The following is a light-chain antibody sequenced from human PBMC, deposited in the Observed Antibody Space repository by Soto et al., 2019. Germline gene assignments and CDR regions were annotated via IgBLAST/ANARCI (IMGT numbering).Light chain of an antibody. J-gene: IGKJ2*01. Sequence: DIQMTQSPSSLSASVGDRITITCRSSQSISRYLNLYQHKPGXAPKLLINAASSLERRVPSRFSGSGLATHLPLTSNTPQCEDFAVYFCQQPYMVPYTFGQGIKVDIK. V-gene: IGKV1-39*01. CDR3: QQPYMVPYT. CDR2: AAS. CDR1: QSISRY.